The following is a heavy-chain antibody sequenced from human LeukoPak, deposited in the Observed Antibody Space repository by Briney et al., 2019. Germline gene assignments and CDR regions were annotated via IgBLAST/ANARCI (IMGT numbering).Heavy chain of an antibody. CDR1: GFTFSSYA. D-gene: IGHD5-12*01. V-gene: IGHV3-30-3*01. CDR3: ARCQSYVDIVATIKGTDAFDF. Sequence: GGSLRLSCAASGFTFSSYAMHWVRQAPGKGLEWVSVISFDGSNKYYADSVKGRFTISRDKSRNTLYLEMSSLRPEDTAVYYCARCQSYVDIVATIKGTDAFDFWGQGTMVTVSS. CDR2: ISFDGSNK. J-gene: IGHJ3*01.